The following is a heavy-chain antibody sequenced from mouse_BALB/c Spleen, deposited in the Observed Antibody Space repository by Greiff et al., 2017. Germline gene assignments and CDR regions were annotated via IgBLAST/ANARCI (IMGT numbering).Heavy chain of an antibody. D-gene: IGHD2-4*01. Sequence: QVQLKESGAELARPGASVKLSCKASGYTFTSYWMQWVKQRPGQGLEWIGAIYPGDGDTRYTQKFKGKATLTADKSSSTAYMQLSSLASEDSAVYYCAREGGRIYYDYDNAMDYWGQGTSVTVSS. CDR1: GYTFTSYW. J-gene: IGHJ4*01. CDR2: IYPGDGDT. CDR3: AREGGRIYYDYDNAMDY. V-gene: IGHV1-87*01.